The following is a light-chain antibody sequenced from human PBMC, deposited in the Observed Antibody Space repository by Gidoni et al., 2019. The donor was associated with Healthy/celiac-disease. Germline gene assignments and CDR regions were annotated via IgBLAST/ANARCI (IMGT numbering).Light chain of an antibody. J-gene: IGLJ2*01. CDR2: QDS. V-gene: IGLV3-1*01. CDR3: QAWDSSTFVV. CDR1: KLGDIY. Sequence: SYELTQPPSVSVYQGQTDSITCSGDKLGDIYECWYQQTRGQSPVLVIYQDSKRPSGIPGRFSGSNSGNTATLNISGTQAMDEADYYCQAWDSSTFVVFGGGTKLTVL.